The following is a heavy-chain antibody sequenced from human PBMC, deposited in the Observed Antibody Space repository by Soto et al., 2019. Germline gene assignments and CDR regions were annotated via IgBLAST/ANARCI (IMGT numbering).Heavy chain of an antibody. Sequence: SETLSLTCTVSGGSISSGDYYWSWIRQPPGKGLEWIGYIYYSGSTYYNPSLKSRVTISVDTSKNQFSLKLSSVTAVDTAVYYCARSPSLVRYYGSGSYPFDYWGQGTLVTVSS. V-gene: IGHV4-30-4*01. J-gene: IGHJ4*02. D-gene: IGHD3-10*01. CDR2: IYYSGST. CDR1: GGSISSGDYY. CDR3: ARSPSLVRYYGSGSYPFDY.